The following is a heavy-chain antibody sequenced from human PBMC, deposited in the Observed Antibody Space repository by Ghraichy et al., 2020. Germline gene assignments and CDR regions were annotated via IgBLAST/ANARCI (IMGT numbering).Heavy chain of an antibody. D-gene: IGHD6-19*01. V-gene: IGHV3-21*01. CDR1: GLMFSPNT. Sequence: GGSLRLSCVASGLMFSPNTLNWVRQAPGTGLEWVSSISSSTRYIYYADSVKGRFTISRDHAQNSLYLQMNSLRAEDTAVYYCSRGGGAGTPVLYHMDVWGLGTTVTVSS. CDR2: ISSSTRYI. CDR3: SRGGGAGTPVLYHMDV. J-gene: IGHJ6*02.